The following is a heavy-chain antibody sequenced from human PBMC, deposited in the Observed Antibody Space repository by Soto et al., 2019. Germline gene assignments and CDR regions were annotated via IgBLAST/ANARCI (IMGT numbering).Heavy chain of an antibody. V-gene: IGHV4-59*01. CDR1: GGSISSYY. Sequence: SETLSLTCTVSGGSISSYYWSWIRQPPGKGLEWIGYIYYSGSTNYNPSLKSRVTISVDTSKNQFSLKLSSVTAADTAVYYCARVLTYDILTGYANNYGMDVWGQGTTVTVSS. D-gene: IGHD3-9*01. CDR2: IYYSGST. J-gene: IGHJ6*02. CDR3: ARVLTYDILTGYANNYGMDV.